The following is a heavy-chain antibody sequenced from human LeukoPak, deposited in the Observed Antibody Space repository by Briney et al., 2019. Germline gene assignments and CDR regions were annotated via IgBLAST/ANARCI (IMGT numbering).Heavy chain of an antibody. V-gene: IGHV1-69*13. CDR3: ARNHRVEWLSSPIDY. Sequence: ASVKVSCKASGGTFSSYAISWVRQAPGQGLEWMGGIIPIFGTANYAQKLQGRVTITADESTSTAYMELSSLRSEDTAVYYCARNHRVEWLSSPIDYWGQGTLVTVSS. D-gene: IGHD3-3*01. J-gene: IGHJ4*02. CDR2: IIPIFGTA. CDR1: GGTFSSYA.